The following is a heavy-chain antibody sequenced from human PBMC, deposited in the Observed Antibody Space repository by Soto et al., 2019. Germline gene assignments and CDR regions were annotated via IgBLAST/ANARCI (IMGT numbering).Heavy chain of an antibody. CDR3: PRTEGFSNYWYTD. D-gene: IGHD6-13*01. J-gene: IGHJ4*02. Sequence: QVQLVASGGGVARPGRYLTLSCAASGFTFNTYAMHWVRLPPGKGLEWVADISYDGGSKYYADSVRDRFNISRDDAKSTLYLQMNSVRREDTAVYYCPRTEGFSNYWYTDWGQGTLVTVSS. CDR1: GFTFNTYA. V-gene: IGHV3-30-3*01. CDR2: ISYDGGSK.